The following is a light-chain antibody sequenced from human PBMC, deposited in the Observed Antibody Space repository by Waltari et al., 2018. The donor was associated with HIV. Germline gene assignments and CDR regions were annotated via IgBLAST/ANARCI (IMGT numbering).Light chain of an antibody. J-gene: IGKJ1*01. CDR2: CAS. Sequence: DDVMTLSPAALVGSVGDRVTINGRSGQSFLFTSSKKNYLAWYQQKPGQHPRLLVYCASTRESGDPARFSGSGSGTNFTLTISSLQAEDAAIYYCQQYFMTPPTFGQGTKVEI. CDR3: QQYFMTPPT. V-gene: IGKV4-1*01. CDR1: QSFLFTSSKKNY.